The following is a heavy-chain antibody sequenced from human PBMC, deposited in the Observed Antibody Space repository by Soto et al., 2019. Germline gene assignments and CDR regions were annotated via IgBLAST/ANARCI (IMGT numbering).Heavy chain of an antibody. CDR2: IRSKAYSGTT. D-gene: IGHD6-19*01. CDR1: GFSFGDSA. CDR3: TRRYSSGWYWFDP. Sequence: GGSLRLSCTASGFSFGDSAMSWFRQAPGKGLEWVGFIRSKAYSGTTEYAASVRGRFTISRDDSKSIAYLQMNSLKTEDTAVYYCTRRYSSGWYWFDPWGQGTLVTVSS. V-gene: IGHV3-49*03. J-gene: IGHJ5*02.